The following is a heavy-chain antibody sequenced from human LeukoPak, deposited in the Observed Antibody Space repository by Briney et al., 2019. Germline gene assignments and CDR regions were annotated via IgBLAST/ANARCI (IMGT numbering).Heavy chain of an antibody. CDR1: GFTFSSYW. J-gene: IGHJ4*02. Sequence: GGSLRLSCAASGFTFSSYWMSWVRQAPGKGLEWVSSISSSSSYIYYADSVKGRFTISRDNAKNPLYLQMNSLRAEDTAVYYCAIMGLFDYWGQGTLVTVSS. V-gene: IGHV3-21*01. CDR3: AIMGLFDY. CDR2: ISSSSSYI.